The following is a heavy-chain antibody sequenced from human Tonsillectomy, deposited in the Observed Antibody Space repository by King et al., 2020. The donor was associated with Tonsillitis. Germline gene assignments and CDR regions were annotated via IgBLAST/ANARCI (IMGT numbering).Heavy chain of an antibody. CDR1: GFTVSSSY. CDR2: IYSGGST. J-gene: IGHJ4*02. Sequence: VQLVESGGGLVQPGGSLRLSCAASGFTVSSSYMSWVRQAPDKGLEWVSVIYSGGSTYYADTVKGRLTISRDNSKNTLFLQMNSLRAEDTSVSDCARDRQVVPTKGHYFDYWGQGTLVTVSS. V-gene: IGHV3-66*01. CDR3: ARDRQVVPTKGHYFDY. D-gene: IGHD2-15*01.